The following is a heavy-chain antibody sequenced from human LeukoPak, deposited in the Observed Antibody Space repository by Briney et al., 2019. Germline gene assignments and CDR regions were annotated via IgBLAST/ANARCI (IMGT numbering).Heavy chain of an antibody. CDR1: GGTFNNLA. CDR3: ARDHDHSFDP. J-gene: IGHJ5*02. V-gene: IGHV1-69*13. Sequence: SVTVSCKASGGTFNNLAFTWVRQAPGHGLEWMGRITLLFGTADYPQKFQGRVSFSADESTTTSYMELNSLTSENTAVYYCARDHDHSFDPWGQGTLVTVSS. CDR2: ITLLFGTA.